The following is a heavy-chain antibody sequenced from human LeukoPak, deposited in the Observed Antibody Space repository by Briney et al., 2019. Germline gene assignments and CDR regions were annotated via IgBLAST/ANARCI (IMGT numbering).Heavy chain of an antibody. D-gene: IGHD3-22*01. CDR2: ISSSSSYI. V-gene: IGHV3-21*01. CDR1: GFTFSSYS. CDR3: ARDPNYYDSSGYRKTGDAFDI. J-gene: IGHJ3*02. Sequence: GGSLRLSCAASGFTFSSYSMNWVRQAPGKGLEWVSSISSSSSYIYYADSVKGRFTISRDNAKNSLYLQMNNLRAEDTAVYYCARDPNYYDSSGYRKTGDAFDIWGQGTMVTVSS.